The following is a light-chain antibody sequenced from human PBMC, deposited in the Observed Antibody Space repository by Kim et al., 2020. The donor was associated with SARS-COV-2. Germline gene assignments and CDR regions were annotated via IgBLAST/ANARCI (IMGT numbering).Light chain of an antibody. CDR1: QSISTY. J-gene: IGKJ2*01. Sequence: ASVGDRVTISCRASQSISTYLNWYQQKPGKAPKLLIHAASSLHSGVPSRFSGSGSGTDFTLTISSLQPEDFATYYCQQSYSTPPETFGQGTKLEI. CDR3: QQSYSTPPET. V-gene: IGKV1-39*01. CDR2: AAS.